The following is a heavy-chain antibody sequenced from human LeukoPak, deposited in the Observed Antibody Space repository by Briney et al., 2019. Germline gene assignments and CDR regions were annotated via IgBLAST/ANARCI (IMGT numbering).Heavy chain of an antibody. Sequence: ASVKVSCKASGSTFSSYYMNWVRQAPGQGLEWLGIINPSGGSTSYAQKFQGRVTMTRDTSTSTVYMELSSLRSEDTAVYYCARLLPGYYDSSGYSFDYWGQGTLVTVSS. CDR2: INPSGGST. J-gene: IGHJ4*02. CDR1: GSTFSSYY. CDR3: ARLLPGYYDSSGYSFDY. V-gene: IGHV1-46*01. D-gene: IGHD3-22*01.